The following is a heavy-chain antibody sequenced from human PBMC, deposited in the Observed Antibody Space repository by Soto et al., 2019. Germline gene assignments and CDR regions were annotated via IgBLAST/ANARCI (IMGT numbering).Heavy chain of an antibody. V-gene: IGHV3-74*01. CDR2: INSDGSST. Sequence: EVHLVESGGGLVQPGGSLRLSCEASGFTFSTFWMHWVRQAPGKGLVWVLRINSDGSSTYYANFVKGRVTISRDNAKNTLYLQLNSLRPEDTAVYYCARDFEYWGQGTLVTVSS. CDR3: ARDFEY. J-gene: IGHJ4*02. CDR1: GFTFSTFW.